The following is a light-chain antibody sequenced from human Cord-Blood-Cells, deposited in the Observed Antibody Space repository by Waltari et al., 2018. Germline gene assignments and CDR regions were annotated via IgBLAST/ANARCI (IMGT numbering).Light chain of an antibody. CDR3: QQYDNLPPGFT. CDR1: QDISNY. V-gene: IGKV1-33*01. CDR2: DAS. J-gene: IGKJ3*01. Sequence: DIQMTQSPSSLSASVGDRVTITCQASQDISNYLNWYQQNPGKAPKLLIYDASHLETGVPSRFSGSGSGSDFTFTISSLQPEDIATYYCQQYDNLPPGFTFGPGTKVDIK.